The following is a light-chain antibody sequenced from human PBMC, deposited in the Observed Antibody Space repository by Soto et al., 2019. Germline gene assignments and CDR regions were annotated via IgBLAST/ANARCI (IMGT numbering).Light chain of an antibody. V-gene: IGKV3-11*01. CDR2: DTS. CDR1: QSLSSN. CDR3: QQRSNWPPT. Sequence: EIVLTQSPATLSLSPGERATLSCRASQSLSSNFLAWYQQKPGQAPRLLIYDTSNRVTGIPARFSGSGSGTDFTLTISSLEPEDFTFYYCQQRSNWPPTFGQGTKVDIK. J-gene: IGKJ1*01.